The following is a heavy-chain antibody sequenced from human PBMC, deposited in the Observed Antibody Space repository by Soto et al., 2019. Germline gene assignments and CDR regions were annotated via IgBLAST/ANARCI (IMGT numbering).Heavy chain of an antibody. Sequence: SETLSLTCTVSGGSISSYYWNWIRQPPGKGLEWIGYISNSGSANYNPSLKSRVTISLDTSKNQFSLKLSSVTAADTAVYYCARVHSGSYYYGLGVWGQGTTVTVS. V-gene: IGHV4-59*01. CDR3: ARVHSGSYYYGLGV. CDR1: GGSISSYY. J-gene: IGHJ6*02. CDR2: ISNSGSA. D-gene: IGHD1-26*01.